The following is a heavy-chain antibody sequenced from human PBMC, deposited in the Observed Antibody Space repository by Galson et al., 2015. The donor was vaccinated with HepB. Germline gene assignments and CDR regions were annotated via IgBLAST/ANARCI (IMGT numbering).Heavy chain of an antibody. D-gene: IGHD3-22*01. J-gene: IGHJ3*02. V-gene: IGHV3-64D*06. CDR1: GFTFSSYA. Sequence: SLRLSCAASGFTFSSYAMHWVRKAPGKGLEYVSAISSNGGSTYYADSVKGRFTISRDNSKNTLYLQMSSLRAEDTAVYYCVRMDYYDSSGYYPRAFDIWGQGTMVTVSS. CDR2: ISSNGGST. CDR3: VRMDYYDSSGYYPRAFDI.